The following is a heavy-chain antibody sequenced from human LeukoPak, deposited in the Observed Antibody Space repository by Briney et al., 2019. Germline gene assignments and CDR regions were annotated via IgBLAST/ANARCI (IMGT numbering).Heavy chain of an antibody. D-gene: IGHD4-23*01. CDR3: AKDSSRTTVVTRIYDY. CDR2: ISGSGGST. J-gene: IGHJ4*02. CDR1: GFTFSSYA. V-gene: IGHV3-23*01. Sequence: GGSLRLSCAASGFTFSSYAMSWVRQAPGKGLEWVSAISGSGGSTYYADSVKGRFTISRDNSKNTLYLQMNSLRAEDTAVYYCAKDSSRTTVVTRIYDYWGQGTLVTVSS.